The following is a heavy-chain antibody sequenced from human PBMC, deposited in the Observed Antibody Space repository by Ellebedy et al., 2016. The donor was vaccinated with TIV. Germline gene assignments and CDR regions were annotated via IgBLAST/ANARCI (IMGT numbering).Heavy chain of an antibody. D-gene: IGHD3-22*01. Sequence: ASVKVSCKASGYTFTTYFMHWVRQAPGQGLEWMGIINPSDGLTGYAQKFQDRVTITADESTSTTYMALSSLTSEDTAVYYCARARDYSHGGRYPIYFFDSWGQGTLVTVSS. V-gene: IGHV1-46*01. CDR1: GYTFTTYF. CDR2: INPSDGLT. J-gene: IGHJ4*02. CDR3: ARARDYSHGGRYPIYFFDS.